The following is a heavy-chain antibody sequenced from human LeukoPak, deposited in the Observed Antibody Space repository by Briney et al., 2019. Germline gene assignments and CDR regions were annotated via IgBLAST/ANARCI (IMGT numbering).Heavy chain of an antibody. J-gene: IGHJ5*02. CDR1: GFTFSSYA. CDR3: ARDSGPPYGSGSYGWFDP. CDR2: VSGSGGST. Sequence: PGGSLRLSCAASGFTFSSYAMSWVRQAPGKGLEWVSAVSGSGGSTYYADSVKGRFTISRDNSKNTLYLQMNSLRAEDTAVYYCARDSGPPYGSGSYGWFDPWGQGTLVTVSS. D-gene: IGHD3-10*01. V-gene: IGHV3-23*01.